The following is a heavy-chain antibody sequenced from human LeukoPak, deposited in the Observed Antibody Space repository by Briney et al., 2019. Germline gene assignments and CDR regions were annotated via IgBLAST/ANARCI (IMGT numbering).Heavy chain of an antibody. Sequence: GASVKVSCKASGYTFTGYYMHWVRQAPGQGLEWMGWINPNSDGTNYAQKFQGRVTMTRDTSISTAYMELSRLRSDDTAVYYCARVTAAAGHFDYWGQGTLVTVSS. CDR3: ARVTAAAGHFDY. CDR2: INPNSDGT. J-gene: IGHJ4*02. V-gene: IGHV1-2*02. D-gene: IGHD6-13*01. CDR1: GYTFTGYY.